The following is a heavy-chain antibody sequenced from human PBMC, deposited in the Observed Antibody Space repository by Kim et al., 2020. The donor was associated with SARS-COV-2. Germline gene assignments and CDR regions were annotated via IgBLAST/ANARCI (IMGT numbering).Heavy chain of an antibody. CDR1: GFTFDEYA. D-gene: IGHD3-16*01. Sequence: GGSLRLSCAGSGFTFDEYAMHWVRQALGKGLEWVSGIFSSGRTGYADSMKGRVTISRDNAKNLLYLQINSLTLEDTAFYYCIKDIVAGGADSWGPGTLVT. V-gene: IGHV3-9*01. CDR2: IFSSGRT. CDR3: IKDIVAGGADS. J-gene: IGHJ4*02.